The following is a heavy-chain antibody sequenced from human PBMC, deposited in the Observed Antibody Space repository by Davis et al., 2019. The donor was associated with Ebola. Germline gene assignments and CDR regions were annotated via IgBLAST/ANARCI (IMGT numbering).Heavy chain of an antibody. Sequence: SEPLSPTCPVHGGSLTTFHWTWTPQPPGKGLDWTGQFHPIGSTLYTPALQGRVTISLDTSQNPVSLNLRSVTAADTAVYYCARGEDYYKVGNVWGKGTTVTVSS. V-gene: IGHV4-34*01. CDR3: ARGEDYYKVGNV. J-gene: IGHJ6*04. CDR2: FHPIGST. CDR1: GGSLTTFH. D-gene: IGHD3-22*01.